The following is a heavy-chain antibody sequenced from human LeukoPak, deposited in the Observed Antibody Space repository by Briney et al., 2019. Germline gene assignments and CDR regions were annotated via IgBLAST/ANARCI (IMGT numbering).Heavy chain of an antibody. CDR3: ARHDYYGSGRFDY. CDR1: GGSISSYY. Sequence: PSETLSLTCTVSGGSISSYYWSWIRQPPGKGLEWIGYIYYSGSTNYNPSLKSRVSISVDTSRNHFSLKLSSVTAADTAVYYCARHDYYGSGRFDYWGQGTLVTVSS. J-gene: IGHJ4*02. CDR2: IYYSGST. D-gene: IGHD3-10*01. V-gene: IGHV4-59*08.